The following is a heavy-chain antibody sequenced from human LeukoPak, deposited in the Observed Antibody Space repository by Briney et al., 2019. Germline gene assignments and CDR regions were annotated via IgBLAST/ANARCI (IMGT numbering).Heavy chain of an antibody. D-gene: IGHD6-19*01. J-gene: IGHJ4*02. V-gene: IGHV3-48*01. CDR1: GFTFSSYS. CDR3: AKDTSTIAVAGTCFDY. Sequence: GGSLRLSCAASGFTFSSYSMNWVRQAPGKGLEWVSYISSSSSTIYYADSVKGRFTISRDNAKNSLYLQMNSLRVEDTAVYYCAKDTSTIAVAGTCFDYWGQGTLVTVSS. CDR2: ISSSSSTI.